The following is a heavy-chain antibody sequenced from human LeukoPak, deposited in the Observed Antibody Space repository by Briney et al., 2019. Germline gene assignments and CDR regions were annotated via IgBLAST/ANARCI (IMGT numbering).Heavy chain of an antibody. CDR3: ARGGGYCTTTICYSAWFGP. J-gene: IGHJ5*02. CDR2: TYYRSKWYT. Sequence: PSQTLSLTCAISGDNVSSNSLAWNWIRQSPSRVLQWLGRTYYRSKWYTDYAVSVKGRITVNPDTSKNQFSLQLNSVTTEDTAVYYCARGGGYCTTTICYSAWFGPWGQGTLVTVSS. D-gene: IGHD2-2*01. CDR1: GDNVSSNSLA. V-gene: IGHV6-1*01.